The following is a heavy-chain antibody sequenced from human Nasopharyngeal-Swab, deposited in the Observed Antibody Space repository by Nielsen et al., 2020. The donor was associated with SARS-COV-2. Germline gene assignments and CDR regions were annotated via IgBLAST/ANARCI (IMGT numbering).Heavy chain of an antibody. CDR3: AKTYYYGSGRTIWFDP. D-gene: IGHD3-10*01. Sequence: KVSCKGSGYSFTSYWIGWVRQMHGKGLEWMGIIYPGDSDTRYSPSFQGQVTISADKSISTVYLQWSSLKASDTAMYYCAKTYYYGSGRTIWFDPWGQGTFVTVSS. CDR1: GYSFTSYW. J-gene: IGHJ5*02. CDR2: IYPGDSDT. V-gene: IGHV5-51*01.